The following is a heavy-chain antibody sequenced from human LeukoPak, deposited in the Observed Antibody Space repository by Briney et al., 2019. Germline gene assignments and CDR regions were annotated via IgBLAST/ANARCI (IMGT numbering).Heavy chain of an antibody. CDR3: TRDQDKAY. J-gene: IGHJ4*02. CDR1: GFTVSSSY. Sequence: GGSLRLSRTASGFTVSSSYMTWVRQAPGKGLEWVSVIYGGGGTYYADSVKGRFTISRDNSNNTLYLQMNSLRAEDTAVYYCTRDQDKAYWGQGTLVTVSS. V-gene: IGHV3-66*02. CDR2: IYGGGGT.